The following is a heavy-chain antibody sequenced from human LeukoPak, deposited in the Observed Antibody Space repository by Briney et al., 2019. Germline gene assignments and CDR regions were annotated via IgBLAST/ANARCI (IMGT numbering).Heavy chain of an antibody. CDR3: VNQISGWVY. V-gene: IGHV3-64D*06. Sequence: GGSLRLSCSAFGFTSSDLAMHWVRQAPGKGLEYVSGITRNGDRKFYADSVKGRFTISRDNSKNTLYLQMSSLNPEDTAVYYCVNQISGWVYWGQGTLVTVSS. CDR2: ITRNGDRK. D-gene: IGHD6-19*01. CDR1: GFTSSDLA. J-gene: IGHJ4*02.